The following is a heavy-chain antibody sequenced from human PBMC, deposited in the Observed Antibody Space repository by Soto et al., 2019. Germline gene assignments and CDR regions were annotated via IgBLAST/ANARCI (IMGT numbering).Heavy chain of an antibody. Sequence: GGSLRLSCAASGFTFSSYAMSWVRQAPGKGLEWVSAISGSGGSTYYADSVKGRFTISRDNSKNTLYLQMNSLRAEDTAVYYCAKFKNYGDYQTLGDWGQGTLVTVSS. J-gene: IGHJ4*02. CDR3: AKFKNYGDYQTLGD. CDR1: GFTFSSYA. D-gene: IGHD4-17*01. V-gene: IGHV3-23*01. CDR2: ISGSGGST.